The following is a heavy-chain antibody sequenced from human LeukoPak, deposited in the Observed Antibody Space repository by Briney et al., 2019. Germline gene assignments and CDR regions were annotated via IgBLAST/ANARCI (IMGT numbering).Heavy chain of an antibody. CDR2: IYPGDSDT. D-gene: IGHD3-10*01. CDR3: ARKVLRGSGWFDP. J-gene: IGHJ5*02. V-gene: IGHV5-51*01. CDR1: GYSLTSYW. Sequence: GESLKISCKGAGYSLTSYWIGWVRPLPGEGLGWVGIIYPGDSDTRYSPSFQGQVTISADKSISTAYLQWSSLKASDTAMYYCARKVLRGSGWFDPWGQGTLVTVSS.